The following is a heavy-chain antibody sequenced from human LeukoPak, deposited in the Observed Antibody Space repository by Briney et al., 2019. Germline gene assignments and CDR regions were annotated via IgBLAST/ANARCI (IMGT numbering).Heavy chain of an antibody. Sequence: GGSLRLSCAASGFTFSSYAMNWVRQAPGKGLEWVAFIRFDESNQYYIDSVKGRFTISRDNSKNRLYLQMNSLRAEDTAMYYCVKDWGHQQFDFWGQGTLVTVSS. CDR2: IRFDESNQ. V-gene: IGHV3-30*02. D-gene: IGHD3-16*01. J-gene: IGHJ4*02. CDR3: VKDWGHQQFDF. CDR1: GFTFSSYA.